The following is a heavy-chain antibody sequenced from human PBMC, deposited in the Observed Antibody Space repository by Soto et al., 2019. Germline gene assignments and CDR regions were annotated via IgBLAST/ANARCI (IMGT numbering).Heavy chain of an antibody. V-gene: IGHV3-53*01. J-gene: IGHJ6*02. CDR3: ARDSTWIPYYHYGMDV. CDR2: IYSGGNT. CDR1: GFSVSSNY. D-gene: IGHD5-18*01. Sequence: EVQLVESGGGLIQPGGSLRLSCAASGFSVSSNYMSWVRQAPGKGLEWVSVIYSGGNTHYEDSVKGRFTISRDNSKNTLYLQMNSLRAEDTAVYYCARDSTWIPYYHYGMDVWGQGTTVTVSS.